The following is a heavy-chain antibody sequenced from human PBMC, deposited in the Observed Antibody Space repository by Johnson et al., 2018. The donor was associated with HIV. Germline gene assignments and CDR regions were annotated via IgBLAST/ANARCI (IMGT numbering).Heavy chain of an antibody. D-gene: IGHD5-24*01. CDR3: AKDQYGGTRRWYVWDAFDI. V-gene: IGHV3-9*01. Sequence: VQLLESGGGLIQPGGSLRLSFAASGFTVSSNYMSWVRQDPGKGLEWVSGTSWNSGSTGYADSVKGRFTISRDNAKNSLYLEMNSLRTEDTALYYCAKDQYGGTRRWYVWDAFDIWGQGTLVTVSS. CDR2: TSWNSGST. J-gene: IGHJ3*02. CDR1: GFTVSSNY.